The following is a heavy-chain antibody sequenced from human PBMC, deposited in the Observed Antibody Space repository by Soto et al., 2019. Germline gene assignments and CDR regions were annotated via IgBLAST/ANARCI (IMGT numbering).Heavy chain of an antibody. V-gene: IGHV3-23*01. CDR3: AKDVIRDTAMAAYYFDY. D-gene: IGHD5-18*01. CDR1: GFTFSSYA. Sequence: EVQLLESGGGLVQPGGSLRLSCAASGFTFSSYALSWVRQAPGKGLEWISAVSGSGSSTYYADSVKGRFTISRDNSKNTLYLQMNSLSADDTAVYFCAKDVIRDTAMAAYYFDYWGQGTLVTVSS. J-gene: IGHJ4*02. CDR2: VSGSGSST.